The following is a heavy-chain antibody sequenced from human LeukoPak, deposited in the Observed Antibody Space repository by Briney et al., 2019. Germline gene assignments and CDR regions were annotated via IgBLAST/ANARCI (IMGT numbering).Heavy chain of an antibody. J-gene: IGHJ4*02. CDR2: IPYDGSNK. CDR1: GFTFSTYA. CDR3: ARAEGYGGELDS. V-gene: IGHV3-30*04. Sequence: GGSLRLSCAASGFTFSTYAMHWVRQAPGKGLEWVAVIPYDGSNKYHADSVKGRFTISRENSKKRLYLQMNSLRAEDTAVYYCARAEGYGGELDSWGQGTLVSVSS. D-gene: IGHD4-23*01.